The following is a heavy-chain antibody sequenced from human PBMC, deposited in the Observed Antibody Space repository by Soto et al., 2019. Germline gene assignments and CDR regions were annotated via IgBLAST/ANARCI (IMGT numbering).Heavy chain of an antibody. V-gene: IGHV4-59*01. CDR2: FCYTGST. J-gene: IGHJ5*02. D-gene: IGHD3-22*01. Sequence: ETLSLTCTVSGGSISGRCWSWVRQSPGKGLEWIGYFCYTGSTNYNPSLKSRVTISVDRSKTQCSLKLTSVTAADTAVYYCAKSHYDSSGYYIIDHWGQGTLVTVSS. CDR1: GGSISGRC. CDR3: AKSHYDSSGYYIIDH.